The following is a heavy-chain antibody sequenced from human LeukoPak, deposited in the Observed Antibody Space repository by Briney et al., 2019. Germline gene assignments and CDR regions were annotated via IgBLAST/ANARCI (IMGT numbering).Heavy chain of an antibody. CDR3: ARALKWESDYGHYVPYYYGMDV. Sequence: PGGSLRLSCAASGFTFSSYDLHWVRQATGKGLEWVSAIGTAGDTYYPGSVKGRFTISRENAKNSLYLQMNSLRAGDTAVYYCARALKWESDYGHYVPYYYGMDVWGQGTTVTVSS. J-gene: IGHJ6*02. CDR1: GFTFSSYD. V-gene: IGHV3-13*01. CDR2: IGTAGDT. D-gene: IGHD4-17*01.